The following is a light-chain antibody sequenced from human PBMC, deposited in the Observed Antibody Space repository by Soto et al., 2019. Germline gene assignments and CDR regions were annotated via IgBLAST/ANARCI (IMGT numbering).Light chain of an antibody. J-gene: IGKJ4*01. V-gene: IGKV3-15*01. CDR1: QSVAGN. CDR3: QKYDHAPLT. Sequence: EIVLTPSPGTLSLSPGERATLSCRASQSVAGNLAWYQQKPGQAPRLLIYGASTRETGIPARFSGSGSGTEFTLTISSLQPEDVETYYCQKYDHAPLTFGGGTKVDI. CDR2: GAS.